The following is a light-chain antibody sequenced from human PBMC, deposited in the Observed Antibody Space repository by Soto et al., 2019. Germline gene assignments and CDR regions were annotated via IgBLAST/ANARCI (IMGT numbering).Light chain of an antibody. CDR3: NSYTSITTPGI. V-gene: IGLV2-14*01. CDR1: SSDIVGYNY. Sequence: QSALTQPASVSVSPGQSITISCTGTSSDIVGYNYVSWYQQHPGKAPKLVIYAVSNRPSGVSNRFSGSKSGNTASLTISGLQPEDEADYYCNSYTSITTPGIFGGGTKLTVL. CDR2: AVS. J-gene: IGLJ2*01.